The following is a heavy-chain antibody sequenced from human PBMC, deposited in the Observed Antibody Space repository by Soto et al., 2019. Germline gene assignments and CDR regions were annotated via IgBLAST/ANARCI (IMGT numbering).Heavy chain of an antibody. CDR1: GFTFSSYS. CDR3: ARDAGYCSGGSCYPRHFDY. V-gene: IGHV3-48*01. J-gene: IGHJ4*02. CDR2: ISSSSSTI. Sequence: GGSLRLSCAASGFTFSSYSMNWVRQAPGKGLEWVSYISSSSSTIYYADSVKGRFTISRDNAKNSLFLQMNSLRAEDTAVYYCARDAGYCSGGSCYPRHFDYWGQGTLVTVSS. D-gene: IGHD2-15*01.